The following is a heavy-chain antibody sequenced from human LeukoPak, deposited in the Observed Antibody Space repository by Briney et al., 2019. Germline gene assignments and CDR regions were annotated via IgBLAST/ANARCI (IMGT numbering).Heavy chain of an antibody. CDR2: IRYDGSNK. Sequence: GGSLRLSCAASGFTFSSYGMHWVRQAPGKGLEWVAFIRYDGSNKYYADSVKGRFTISRDNAKNSLYLQMNSLRAEDTAVYYCARTKRSDRYGSGSYYYGMDVWGQGTTVTVSS. J-gene: IGHJ6*02. D-gene: IGHD3-10*01. CDR3: ARTKRSDRYGSGSYYYGMDV. CDR1: GFTFSSYG. V-gene: IGHV3-30*02.